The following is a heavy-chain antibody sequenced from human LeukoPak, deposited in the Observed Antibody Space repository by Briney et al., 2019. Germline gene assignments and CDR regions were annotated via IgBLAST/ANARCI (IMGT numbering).Heavy chain of an antibody. CDR3: AKDFPYCSSTSCYEDY. CDR1: GFTFSSYA. CDR2: ISGSGGST. Sequence: SGGSLRLSCAASGFTFSSYAMSWVRQAPGKGLEWVSAISGSGGSTYYADSVKGRFTISRDNSKNTLYLQMNSLRAEDTAVYYCAKDFPYCSSTSCYEDYWGQGTLVTVSS. V-gene: IGHV3-23*01. D-gene: IGHD2-2*01. J-gene: IGHJ4*02.